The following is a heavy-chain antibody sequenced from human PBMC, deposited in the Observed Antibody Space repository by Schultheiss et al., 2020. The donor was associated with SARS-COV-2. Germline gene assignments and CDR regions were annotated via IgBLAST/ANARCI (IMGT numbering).Heavy chain of an antibody. V-gene: IGHV3-64*04. Sequence: GESLKISCAASGFTFSSYAMHWVRQAPGKGLEYVSAISSNGGSTYYADSVKGRFTISRDNSKNTLYLQMNSLRAEDTAVYYCAKDRTSGYSSSWFSPEAYYFDYWGQGTLVTVSS. J-gene: IGHJ4*02. CDR1: GFTFSSYA. CDR2: ISSNGGST. D-gene: IGHD6-13*01. CDR3: AKDRTSGYSSSWFSPEAYYFDY.